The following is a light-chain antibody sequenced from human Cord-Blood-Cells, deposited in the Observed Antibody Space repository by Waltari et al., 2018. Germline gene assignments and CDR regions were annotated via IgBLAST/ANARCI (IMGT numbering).Light chain of an antibody. Sequence: QSALTQPASVSGSPGQSITIPCTGTSREFGGYNLVSWYKQHPGKAPKLMIYEGSKRPSGVSNRFSGSKSGNTASLTISGLRAEDEADYYCCSYAGSSNVFGTGTKVTVL. V-gene: IGLV2-23*03. CDR3: CSYAGSSNV. CDR2: EGS. J-gene: IGLJ1*01. CDR1: SREFGGYNL.